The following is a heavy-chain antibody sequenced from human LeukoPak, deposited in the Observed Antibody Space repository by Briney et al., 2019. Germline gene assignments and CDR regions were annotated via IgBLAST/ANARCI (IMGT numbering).Heavy chain of an antibody. CDR1: GFTFSSYG. Sequence: PGGSLRLSCAASGFTFSSYGMSWVRQAPGKGLEWVSAISGSGTSTYYADSVKGRFTISRDNSKNTLSPQMNSLRAEDTAVYYCAKGGAGHYYGMDVWGQGTTVTVSS. CDR3: AKGGAGHYYGMDV. D-gene: IGHD3-16*01. CDR2: ISGSGTST. J-gene: IGHJ6*02. V-gene: IGHV3-23*01.